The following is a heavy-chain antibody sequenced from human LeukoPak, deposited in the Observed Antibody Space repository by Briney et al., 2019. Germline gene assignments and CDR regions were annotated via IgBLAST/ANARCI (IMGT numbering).Heavy chain of an antibody. CDR3: ASSSGSPDY. J-gene: IGHJ4*02. Sequence: GGSLRLSCAASGFTFSRYEMNWVRQVPGKGLEWVSYISSSGSTIYYADSVKGRFAISRDNAKNSLYLQMNSLRAEDTAVYYCASSSGSPDYWGQGTLVTVSS. CDR1: GFTFSRYE. D-gene: IGHD1-26*01. V-gene: IGHV3-48*03. CDR2: ISSSGSTI.